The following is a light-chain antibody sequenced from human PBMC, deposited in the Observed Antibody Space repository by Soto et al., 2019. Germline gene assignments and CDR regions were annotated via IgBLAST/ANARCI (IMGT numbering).Light chain of an antibody. Sequence: DIVMTQSPLSLPVTPGEPASISCRSSQSLQESNGYNYLDWYLQRPGQSPLLLIYLGSNRASGVPDRFSGSGSGTDFTLKISRVQAEDVGVYYCMQARQTHPHTFGPGTKLEIK. CDR1: QSLQESNGYNY. J-gene: IGKJ2*01. CDR3: MQARQTHPHT. V-gene: IGKV2-28*01. CDR2: LGS.